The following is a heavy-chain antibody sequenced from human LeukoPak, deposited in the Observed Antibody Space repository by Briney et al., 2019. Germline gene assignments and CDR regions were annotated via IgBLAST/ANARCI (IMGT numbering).Heavy chain of an antibody. D-gene: IGHD4-17*01. CDR2: ISSSSSTI. CDR1: GFTFSSYS. J-gene: IGHJ4*02. Sequence: GGSLRLSCAASGFTFSSYSMNWVRQAPGKGLEWVSYISSSSSTIYYADSVKGRFTISRDDAKNSLYLQMNSLRAEDTAVYYCARDSDYGEIWGQGTLVTVSS. V-gene: IGHV3-48*04. CDR3: ARDSDYGEI.